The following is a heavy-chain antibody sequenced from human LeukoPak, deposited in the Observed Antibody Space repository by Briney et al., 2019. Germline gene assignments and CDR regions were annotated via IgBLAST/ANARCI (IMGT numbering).Heavy chain of an antibody. J-gene: IGHJ4*02. D-gene: IGHD4/OR15-4a*01. V-gene: IGHV4-38-2*02. CDR1: GYSISSGYY. CDR3: AREIDYFFDY. Sequence: SETLSLTCAVSGYSISSGYYWGWIRQPPGKGLEWIGSIYHSESTYYNPSLKSRVTISVDTSKNHFSLRLSSVTAADTAVYYCAREIDYFFDYWGQGTLVTVSS. CDR2: IYHSEST.